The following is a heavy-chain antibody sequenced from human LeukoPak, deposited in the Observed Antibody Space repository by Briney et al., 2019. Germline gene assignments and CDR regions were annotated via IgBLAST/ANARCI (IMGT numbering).Heavy chain of an antibody. CDR3: ARETGYSSGRKRRPHMDV. Sequence: SETLSLTCAVYGGSFSGYYWSWIRQPPGKGQEWIGEINHSGSTNYNPSLKSRVTISVDTSKNQFSLKLSSVTAADTAVYYCARETGYSSGRKRRPHMDVWGKGTTVTVSS. J-gene: IGHJ6*04. CDR2: INHSGST. CDR1: GGSFSGYY. V-gene: IGHV4-34*01. D-gene: IGHD6-19*01.